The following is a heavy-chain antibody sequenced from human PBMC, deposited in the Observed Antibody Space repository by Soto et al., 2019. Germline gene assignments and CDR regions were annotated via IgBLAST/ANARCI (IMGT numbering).Heavy chain of an antibody. D-gene: IGHD2-15*01. J-gene: IGHJ3*02. Sequence: QVQLVQSGAEVKKPGASVKVSCKASGYTFTGYYMHWVRQAPAQGLEWMGWINPNSGGTNYAQKFQGWVTMTRDTSISTAYIELSRLRSDDTAVYYCARVPRHCSGGSCYWGDDAFDIWGQGTMVTVSS. CDR3: ARVPRHCSGGSCYWGDDAFDI. V-gene: IGHV1-2*04. CDR1: GYTFTGYY. CDR2: INPNSGGT.